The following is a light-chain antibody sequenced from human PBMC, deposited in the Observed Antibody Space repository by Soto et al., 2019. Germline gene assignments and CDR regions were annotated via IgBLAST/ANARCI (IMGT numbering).Light chain of an antibody. CDR3: QQSYTTPFT. V-gene: IGKV1-39*01. J-gene: IGKJ3*01. CDR1: QSISNY. CDR2: AAS. Sequence: DIQMTQSPSSLSASVGDRVTITCRATQSISNYLNWYQQKPGKAPKFLIYAASTLQSGVPSRFSGSGSGTDFTLTISSLQPEDFPTYYCQQSYTTPFTFGPGTKVDIK.